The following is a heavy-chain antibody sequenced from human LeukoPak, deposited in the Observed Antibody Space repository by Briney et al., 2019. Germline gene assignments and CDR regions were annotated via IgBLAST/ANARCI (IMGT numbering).Heavy chain of an antibody. D-gene: IGHD3-22*01. CDR3: AREYYYDSSGYYATFDY. CDR1: GYTFTSYG. Sequence: ASVKVSCKASGYTFTSYGISWVRQAPGQGLEWMGWISAYNGNTNYAQKLQGRVTMTTDTSTSTAYMELRSLRSDDTAVYYCAREYYYDSSGYYATFDYWGQGTLVTVSS. V-gene: IGHV1-18*01. J-gene: IGHJ4*02. CDR2: ISAYNGNT.